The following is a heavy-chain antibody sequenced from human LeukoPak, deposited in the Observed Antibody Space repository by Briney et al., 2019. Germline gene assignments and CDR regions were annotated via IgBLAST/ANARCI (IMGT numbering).Heavy chain of an antibody. J-gene: IGHJ3*02. V-gene: IGHV4-34*01. CDR3: ARLDVLLWFGEGPYAFDI. D-gene: IGHD3-10*01. CDR1: GGSFSGYY. CDR2: INHSGST. Sequence: SETLSLTCAVYGGSFSGYYWSWIRQPPGKGLEWIGEINHSGSTNYNPSLKSRVTISVDTSKNQFSLKLSSVTAADTAVYYCARLDVLLWFGEGPYAFDIWGQGTMVTVSS.